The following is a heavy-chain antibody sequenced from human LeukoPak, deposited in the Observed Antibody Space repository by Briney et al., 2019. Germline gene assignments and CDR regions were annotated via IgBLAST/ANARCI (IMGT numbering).Heavy chain of an antibody. D-gene: IGHD6-19*01. CDR1: GFTFDDYA. CDR3: AGGAGWIFDS. J-gene: IGHJ4*02. Sequence: PGRSLRLSCAASGFTFDDYAMHWVRQAPGKGLEWVSGISWNSGSIGYADSVKGRFTISRDNAKNSLYLQMNSLRAEDTAIYYCAGGAGWIFDSWGQGTLVAVSS. CDR2: ISWNSGSI. V-gene: IGHV3-9*01.